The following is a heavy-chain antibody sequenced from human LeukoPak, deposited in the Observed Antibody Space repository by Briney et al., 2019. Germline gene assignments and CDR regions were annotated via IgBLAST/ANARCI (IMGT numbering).Heavy chain of an antibody. CDR1: GFTFSSYA. Sequence: GGSLRLSCAASGFTFSSYAMSWVRQAPGKGLEGVSTFSGSGGNTYSADSGKGGYTISRDNSKNTLYLHMNTLRAEDTAVYYCAKDKGYCSGGGCYGYWYFDLWGRGTLVTVSS. D-gene: IGHD2-15*01. CDR2: FSGSGGNT. CDR3: AKDKGYCSGGGCYGYWYFDL. J-gene: IGHJ2*01. V-gene: IGHV3-23*01.